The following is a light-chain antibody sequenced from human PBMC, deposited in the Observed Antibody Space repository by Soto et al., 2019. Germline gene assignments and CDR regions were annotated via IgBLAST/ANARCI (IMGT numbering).Light chain of an antibody. CDR2: GNS. CDR1: SSNIGAGYD. V-gene: IGLV1-40*01. CDR3: QTFDNSLTGSD. J-gene: IGLJ1*01. Sequence: SVLTQPPSVSGAPGQRVTISCTGSSSNIGAGYDVQWYQQLPGTAPKLLIYGNSNRPSGVPDRFSGSKSGTSASLAITGLPDEDEADYYRQTFDNSLTGSDFGNGTKVTV.